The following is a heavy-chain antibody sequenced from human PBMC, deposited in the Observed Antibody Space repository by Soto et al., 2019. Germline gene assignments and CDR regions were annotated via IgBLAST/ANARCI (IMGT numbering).Heavy chain of an antibody. CDR2: ISYDGSNK. V-gene: IGHV3-30*18. Sequence: GGSLRLSCAASGFTLSSYGMHWVRQAPGKGLEWVAVISYDGSNKYYADSVKGRFTISRDNSKNTLYLQMNSLRAEDTAVYYCAKDRRILYGGNSLRWLGEMDVWGQGTTVTVSS. J-gene: IGHJ6*02. D-gene: IGHD4-17*01. CDR3: AKDRRILYGGNSLRWLGEMDV. CDR1: GFTLSSYG.